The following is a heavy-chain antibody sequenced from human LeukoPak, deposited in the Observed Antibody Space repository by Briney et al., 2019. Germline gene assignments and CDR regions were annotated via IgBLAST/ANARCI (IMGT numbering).Heavy chain of an antibody. J-gene: IGHJ5*02. D-gene: IGHD3-16*01. V-gene: IGHV1-69*01. Sequence: SVKVSCKASGSTFSSYAISWVRQAPGQGLEWMGGIIPIFGTADYAQKFQGRVTITADESTSTAYMELSSLRSEDTAVYYCARARSLVITSAFNWFDPWGQGTLVTVSS. CDR1: GSTFSSYA. CDR2: IIPIFGTA. CDR3: ARARSLVITSAFNWFDP.